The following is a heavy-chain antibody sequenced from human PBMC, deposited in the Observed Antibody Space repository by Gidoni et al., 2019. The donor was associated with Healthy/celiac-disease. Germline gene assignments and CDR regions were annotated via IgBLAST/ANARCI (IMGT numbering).Heavy chain of an antibody. CDR3: AVSSIAAGYFDY. J-gene: IGHJ4*02. V-gene: IGHV4-31*03. CDR1: GVSISSGGYY. Sequence: QVQLQESGPGLVKPSQTLSLTCTVSGVSISSGGYYWSWIRQHPGKGLEWIGYIYYSGSTYYNPCLKSRVTISVDTSKNQFSLKLSSVTAADTAVYYCAVSSIAAGYFDYWGQGTLVTVSS. D-gene: IGHD6-6*01. CDR2: IYYSGST.